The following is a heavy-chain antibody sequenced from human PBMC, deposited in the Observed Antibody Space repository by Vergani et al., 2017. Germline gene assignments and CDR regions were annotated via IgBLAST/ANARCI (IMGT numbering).Heavy chain of an antibody. D-gene: IGHD6-6*01. CDR3: ARQGSSSYPRGGYYYGMDV. J-gene: IGHJ6*02. CDR2: IDPSDSYT. V-gene: IGHV5-10-1*01. Sequence: EVQLVPSGAEVKKPGESLTISCKGSGYSFTSYWISWVRQMPGKGLEWMGRIDPSDSYTNYSPSFQGHVTISADKSISTAYLQWSSLKASDTAMYYCARQGSSSYPRGGYYYGMDVWGQGTTVTVSS. CDR1: GYSFTSYW.